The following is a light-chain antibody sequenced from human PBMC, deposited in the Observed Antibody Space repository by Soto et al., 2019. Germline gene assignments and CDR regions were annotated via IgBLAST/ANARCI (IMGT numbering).Light chain of an antibody. CDR2: DVG. V-gene: IGLV2-14*03. Sequence: QSALTQPASVSGSPGQSITISCTGTNSVVGAYSYVSWYQQYPGKAPKLLIYDVGARPSGISDRFSGSKSGNTASLTISGLQAEDEADYYCSSYTAFTTYVFGSGTKLTVL. CDR1: NSVVGAYSY. CDR3: SSYTAFTTYV. J-gene: IGLJ1*01.